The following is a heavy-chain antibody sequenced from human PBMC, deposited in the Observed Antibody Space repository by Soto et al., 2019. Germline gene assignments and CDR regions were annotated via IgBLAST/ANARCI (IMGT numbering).Heavy chain of an antibody. CDR3: ARPLDYYYYAMDV. J-gene: IGHJ6*02. CDR2: ISADSGST. CDR1: GYTFSSFR. Sequence: VASVKVSCKASGYTFSSFRISWVRQAPGQGLEWMGWISADSGSTNYAQRFQDRVTMSTDTSTTTAYMELTSLRSDDTAVYYCARPLDYYYYAMDVWGQGTTVTVSS. V-gene: IGHV1-18*01.